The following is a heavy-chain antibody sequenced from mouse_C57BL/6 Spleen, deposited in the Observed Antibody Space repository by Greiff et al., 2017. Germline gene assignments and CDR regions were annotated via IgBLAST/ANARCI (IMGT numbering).Heavy chain of an antibody. Sequence: VQLQQSGPELVKPGASVKISCKASGYSFTGYYMNWVKQSPEKSLEWIGEINPSTGGTTYNQKFKAKATLTVDKSSSTAYMQLKSLTSEDSAVYYCALSTMVTTDYWGQGTTLTVSS. CDR1: GYSFTGYY. CDR3: ALSTMVTTDY. D-gene: IGHD2-2*01. V-gene: IGHV1-42*01. J-gene: IGHJ2*01. CDR2: INPSTGGT.